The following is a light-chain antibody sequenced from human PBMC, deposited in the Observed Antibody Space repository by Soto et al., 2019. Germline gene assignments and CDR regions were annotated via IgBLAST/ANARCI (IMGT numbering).Light chain of an antibody. J-gene: IGLJ2*01. Sequence: QSVLTQPPSASGTPGQSVAISCSGSSSNIGSNNVHWYQQRPGSAPQLLIYSTNQRPSGVPGRFSGSKSGTSASLSISVLQSEDEDDYYCAAWDCSQNIVLFGGGTKLTVL. V-gene: IGLV1-44*01. CDR3: AAWDCSQNIVL. CDR2: STN. CDR1: SSNIGSNN.